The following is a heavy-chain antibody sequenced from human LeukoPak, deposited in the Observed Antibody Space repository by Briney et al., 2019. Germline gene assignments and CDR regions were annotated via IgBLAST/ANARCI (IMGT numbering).Heavy chain of an antibody. V-gene: IGHV4-38-2*01. CDR1: GYSISSGYY. CDR2: IYHSGST. D-gene: IGHD6-13*01. CDR3: ASTIAARNWFDP. Sequence: SETLSLTCAVSGYSISSGYYWGWIGQLPGKGRDWFGSIYHSGSTYYTPSLKSRVTISVDTSKNQFSLKLSSVTAADTAVYYCASTIAARNWFDPWGQGTLVTVSS. J-gene: IGHJ5*02.